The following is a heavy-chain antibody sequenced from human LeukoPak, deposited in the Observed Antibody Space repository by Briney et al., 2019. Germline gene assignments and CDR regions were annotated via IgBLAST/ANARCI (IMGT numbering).Heavy chain of an antibody. D-gene: IGHD2-15*01. CDR3: ARDYRGPLVVAAYGSFDY. CDR2: IYYSGST. V-gene: IGHV4-30-4*01. Sequence: SQTLSLTCTVSGGSISSGDYYWSWIRQPPGKGLEWIGYIYYSGSTYYNPSLKSRVTISVDTSKNQFSLTLSSVTAADTAVYYCARDYRGPLVVAAYGSFDYWGQGTLVTVSS. CDR1: GGSISSGDYY. J-gene: IGHJ4*02.